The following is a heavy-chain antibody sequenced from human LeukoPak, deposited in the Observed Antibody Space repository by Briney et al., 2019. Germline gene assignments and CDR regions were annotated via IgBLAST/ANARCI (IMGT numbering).Heavy chain of an antibody. V-gene: IGHV3-7*01. CDR2: IKQDGREK. Sequence: GGSLRLSCAASGFTFSSYWMSWVRQAPGKGLECVANIKQDGREKYYVDSVKGRFTISRDNAKNSLYLQMNSLRAEDTAVYYCARDRYCTNGVCYRWHYFYYWGQGTLVTVSS. CDR1: GFTFSSYW. CDR3: ARDRYCTNGVCYRWHYFYY. D-gene: IGHD2-8*01. J-gene: IGHJ4*02.